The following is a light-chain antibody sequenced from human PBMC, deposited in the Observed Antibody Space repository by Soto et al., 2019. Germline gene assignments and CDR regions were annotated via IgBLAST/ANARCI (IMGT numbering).Light chain of an antibody. J-gene: IGLJ1*01. CDR2: DVS. CDR1: SSDVGGFNY. V-gene: IGLV2-11*01. CDR3: CSYAGGYTHYV. Sequence: QSALTQPPSVSGSPGQSVTISCTGTSSDVGGFNYVCWYQHHPGKAPKLMIYDVSKRPSGVPDRFSGSKSGNTASLTISGLQAEDEADYYCCSYAGGYTHYVFATGTKLTVL.